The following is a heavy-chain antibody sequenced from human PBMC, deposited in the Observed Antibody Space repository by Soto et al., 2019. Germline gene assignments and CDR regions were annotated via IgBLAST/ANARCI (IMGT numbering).Heavy chain of an antibody. J-gene: IGHJ4*02. V-gene: IGHV4-39*01. CDR1: GDSFSTSNYY. D-gene: IGHD4-17*01. CDR3: ARRGGGDSLFDS. Sequence: QLHLQESGPGLVKPSETLSLTCTVSGDSFSTSNYYWGWTRQPPGKGLEWIGNIFYGGGTGVTYYNPSLKSRVIISVDTSKNQFSLKLRSITAADTAFYFCARRGGGDSLFDSWGQGKLVTVSS. CDR2: IFYGGGTGVT.